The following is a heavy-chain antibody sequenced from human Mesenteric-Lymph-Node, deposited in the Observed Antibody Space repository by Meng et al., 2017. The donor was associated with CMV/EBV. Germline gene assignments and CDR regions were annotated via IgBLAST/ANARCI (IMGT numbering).Heavy chain of an antibody. D-gene: IGHD3-3*01. CDR3: ARGNDFWSGYYYYGIDV. CDR2: IKQDGSDR. CDR1: GFTFSNYW. Sequence: GGSLRLSCAASGFTFSNYWMSWVRQAPGKGLELVANIKQDGSDRYYVDSVKGRFTMSRDNAKNSLYLQMNSLRAEDTAVYYCARGNDFWSGYYYYGIDVWGQGTTVTVSS. J-gene: IGHJ6*02. V-gene: IGHV3-7*01.